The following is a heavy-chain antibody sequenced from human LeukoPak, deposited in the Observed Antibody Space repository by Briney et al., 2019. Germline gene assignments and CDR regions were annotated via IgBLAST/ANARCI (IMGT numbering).Heavy chain of an antibody. D-gene: IGHD3-3*01. CDR2: INPNSGGT. J-gene: IGHJ6*02. Sequence: GASVKVSCKASGYTFTGYYMHWVRQAPGQGLEWLGWINPNSGGTNYAQKFQGRVTMTRDTSISTAYMELSRLRSDDTAVYYCAIDFWSGYGMDVWGQGTTVTVSS. CDR3: AIDFWSGYGMDV. V-gene: IGHV1-2*02. CDR1: GYTFTGYY.